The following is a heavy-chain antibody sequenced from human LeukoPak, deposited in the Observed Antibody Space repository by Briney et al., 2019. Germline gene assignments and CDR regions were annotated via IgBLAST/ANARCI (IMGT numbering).Heavy chain of an antibody. CDR1: GGSISSSSYY. J-gene: IGHJ5*02. V-gene: IGHV4-61*01. Sequence: SETLSLTCTVSGGSISSSSYYWSWIRQPPGKGLEWIGYIYYSGSTNYNPSLKSRVTISVDTSKNQFSLKLSSVTAADTAVYYCARDSGSYDNWFDPWGQGTLVTVSS. CDR2: IYYSGST. D-gene: IGHD1-26*01. CDR3: ARDSGSYDNWFDP.